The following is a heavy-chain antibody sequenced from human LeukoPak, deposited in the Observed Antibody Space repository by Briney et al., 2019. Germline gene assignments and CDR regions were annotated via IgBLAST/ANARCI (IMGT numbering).Heavy chain of an antibody. J-gene: IGHJ5*02. CDR1: GGSFSGYY. V-gene: IGHV4-34*01. D-gene: IGHD5-18*01. Sequence: SETLSLTCAVYGGSFSGYYWSWIRQPPRKGLEWIGEINHSGSTNYNPSLKSRVTISVDTSKNQFSLKLSSVTAADTAVYYCARDTAGDNWFDPWGQGTLVTVSS. CDR3: ARDTAGDNWFDP. CDR2: INHSGST.